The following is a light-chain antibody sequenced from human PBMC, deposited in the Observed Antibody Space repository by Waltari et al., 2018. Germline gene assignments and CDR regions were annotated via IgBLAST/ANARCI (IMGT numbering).Light chain of an antibody. CDR3: NAYTGSSSWV. Sequence: QSALTQPASLSGSPGQSITISCTGTSGDVGFYNYVSWYQQHPGKAPRLIIYYVSERPSGVSNRFSGSKSGNTASLTISGLQAEDEADYYCNAYTGSSSWVFGGGTKLTVL. CDR2: YVS. CDR1: SGDVGFYNY. V-gene: IGLV2-14*03. J-gene: IGLJ3*02.